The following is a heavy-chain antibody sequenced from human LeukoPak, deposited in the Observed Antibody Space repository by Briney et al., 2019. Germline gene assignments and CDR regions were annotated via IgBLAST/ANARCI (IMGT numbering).Heavy chain of an antibody. Sequence: SETLSLTCTVSGGSISSYYWSWIRQPPGKGLEWIGYIYYSGSTNYNPSLKSRVTISVDTSKNQFSLKLSSVTAADTAVYYCARNYQYSSSWYYWGQGTLVTVSS. V-gene: IGHV4-59*01. CDR3: ARNYQYSSSWYY. J-gene: IGHJ4*02. D-gene: IGHD6-13*01. CDR1: GGSISSYY. CDR2: IYYSGST.